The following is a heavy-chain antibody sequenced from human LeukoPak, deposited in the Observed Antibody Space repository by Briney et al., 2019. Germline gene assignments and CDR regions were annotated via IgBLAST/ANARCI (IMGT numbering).Heavy chain of an antibody. V-gene: IGHV3-21*01. CDR2: ITSDSSYL. CDR1: GFTFSSYN. J-gene: IGHJ4*02. Sequence: GGSLRLSCAASGFTFSSYNMNWVRQTPGKGLEWVSSITSDSSYLFYADSVKGGFTISRDNAENSLYLQMNSLRVEDTAVYYCAREAPGTIDYWGQGTLVTVSS. D-gene: IGHD2-2*01. CDR3: AREAPGTIDY.